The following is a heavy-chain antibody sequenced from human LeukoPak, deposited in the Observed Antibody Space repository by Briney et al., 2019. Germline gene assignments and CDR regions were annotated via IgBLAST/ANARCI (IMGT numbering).Heavy chain of an antibody. V-gene: IGHV3-7*04. CDR3: AGRTVVTATSPLAI. CDR2: IKQDGSEK. J-gene: IGHJ4*02. D-gene: IGHD2-21*02. CDR1: GFTFSTYV. Sequence: GGSLRLSCAASGFTFSTYVMNWVRQAPGKGLEWVANIKQDGSEKYYVDSVKGRFTISRDNAKNSLYLQMNSLRAEDTAVYYCAGRTVVTATSPLAIWGQGTLVTVSS.